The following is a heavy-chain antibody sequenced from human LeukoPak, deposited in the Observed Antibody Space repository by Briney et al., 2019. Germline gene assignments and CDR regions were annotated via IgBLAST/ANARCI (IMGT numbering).Heavy chain of an antibody. CDR3: ARDDYGDYCDY. V-gene: IGHV1-69*06. Sequence: GASVKVSCKASGGTFSSYAISWVRQAPGQGLEWMGGIIPIFGTPNYAQKFQGRVTITADKSTSTAYMELSRLRSDDTAVYYCARDDYGDYCDYWGQGTLVTVSS. J-gene: IGHJ4*02. CDR1: GGTFSSYA. D-gene: IGHD4-17*01. CDR2: IIPIFGTP.